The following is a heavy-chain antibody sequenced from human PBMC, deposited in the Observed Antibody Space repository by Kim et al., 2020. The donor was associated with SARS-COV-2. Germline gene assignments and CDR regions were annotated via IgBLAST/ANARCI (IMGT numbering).Heavy chain of an antibody. Sequence: GGSLRLSCSASGFTFSSYAMHWVRQAPGKGLEYVSAISSNGGSTYYADSVKGRFTISRDNSKNTLYLQMSSLRAEDTAVYYCVKEKYYDSSGYYGDAFDIWGQGTMVTVSS. D-gene: IGHD3-22*01. J-gene: IGHJ3*02. CDR1: GFTFSSYA. CDR2: ISSNGGST. CDR3: VKEKYYDSSGYYGDAFDI. V-gene: IGHV3-64D*06.